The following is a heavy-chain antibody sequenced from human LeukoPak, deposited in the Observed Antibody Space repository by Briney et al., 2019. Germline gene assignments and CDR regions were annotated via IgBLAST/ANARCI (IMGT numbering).Heavy chain of an antibody. J-gene: IGHJ4*02. CDR3: ARSTRKGYSGYPDY. D-gene: IGHD5-12*01. CDR2: ISSSSSYI. CDR1: GFTFSSYS. Sequence: PGGSLRLSCAASGFTFSSYSMNWVRQAPGKGLEWVSSISSSSSYIYYADSVKGRFTISRDNAENSLYLQMNSLRAEDTAVYYCARSTRKGYSGYPDYWGQGTLVTVSS. V-gene: IGHV3-21*01.